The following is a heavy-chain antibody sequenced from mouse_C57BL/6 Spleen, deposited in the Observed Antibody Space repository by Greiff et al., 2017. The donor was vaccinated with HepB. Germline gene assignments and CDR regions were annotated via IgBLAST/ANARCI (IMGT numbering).Heavy chain of an antibody. CDR1: GYTFTSYW. Sequence: VQLQHPGAELVMPGASVKLSCKASGYTFTSYWMHWVKQRPGQGLEWIGEIDPSDSYTNYNQKFKGKSTLTVDKSSSTAYMQLSSLTSEDSAVYYCARSFITTVVPYFDVWGTGTTVTVSS. J-gene: IGHJ1*03. D-gene: IGHD1-1*01. CDR2: IDPSDSYT. CDR3: ARSFITTVVPYFDV. V-gene: IGHV1-69*01.